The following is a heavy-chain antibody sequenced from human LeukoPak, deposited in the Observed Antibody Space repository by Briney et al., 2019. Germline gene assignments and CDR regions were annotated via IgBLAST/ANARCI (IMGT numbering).Heavy chain of an antibody. V-gene: IGHV3-11*01. CDR1: GFSFSDSY. Sequence: GGSLRLSCVVSGFSFSDSYMTWIRQTPGKGLEWLAYISGSGSDIYYADSVKGRFTISRDNAKNSLYLQMNSLRPEDTALYYCSTDPRLLIYWGHGSLVTVSS. D-gene: IGHD2-8*01. CDR3: STDPRLLIY. CDR2: ISGSGSDI. J-gene: IGHJ4*01.